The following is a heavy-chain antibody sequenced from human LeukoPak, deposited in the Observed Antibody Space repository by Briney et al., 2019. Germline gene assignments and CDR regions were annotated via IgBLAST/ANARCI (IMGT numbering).Heavy chain of an antibody. J-gene: IGHJ4*02. CDR2: ISSSSSTI. V-gene: IGHV3-48*02. Sequence: GGSLRLSCAASGFTFSTYSMNWVRQARGKGVEWVSYISSSSSTIYYADSVKGRVTISRDNAKNSLYLQMNSLRDEDTAVYYCARETPEYDWGQGTLVTVSS. CDR1: GFTFSTYS. CDR3: ARETPEYD. D-gene: IGHD1-14*01.